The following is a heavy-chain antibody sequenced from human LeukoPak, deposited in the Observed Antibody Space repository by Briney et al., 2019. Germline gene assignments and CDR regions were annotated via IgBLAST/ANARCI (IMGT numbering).Heavy chain of an antibody. CDR3: AKSKDRTMVRGVLDY. Sequence: GGSLRLSCAASGFTFSSYAMNWVRQAPGEGLEWVSSISSISLYIYYADSVKGRFTISRDNAKNSLYLQRNSLRAEDTAVYYCAKSKDRTMVRGVLDYWGQGTLVTVSS. V-gene: IGHV3-21*04. D-gene: IGHD3-10*01. CDR2: ISSISLYI. CDR1: GFTFSSYA. J-gene: IGHJ4*02.